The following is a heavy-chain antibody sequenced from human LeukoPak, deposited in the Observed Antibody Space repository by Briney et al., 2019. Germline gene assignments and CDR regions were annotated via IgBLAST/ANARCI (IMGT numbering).Heavy chain of an antibody. Sequence: PGGSLRLSCAASGFTFSTYSMTWVPQAPGKGLEWVSYISSSSSTIYYADSVKGRFTISRDNAKNSLSLQMNSLRAEDTAVYYCARDRSGYDYWGQGTLVTVSS. CDR2: ISSSSSTI. CDR1: GFTFSTYS. J-gene: IGHJ4*02. CDR3: ARDRSGYDY. D-gene: IGHD5-12*01. V-gene: IGHV3-48*04.